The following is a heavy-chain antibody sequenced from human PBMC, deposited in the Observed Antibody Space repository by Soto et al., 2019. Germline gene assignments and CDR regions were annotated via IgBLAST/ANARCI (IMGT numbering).Heavy chain of an antibody. CDR3: AKDTYSRSVAGRNGMDV. D-gene: IGHD6-19*01. J-gene: IGHJ6*02. V-gene: IGHV3-30*18. CDR2: ISYDGSNK. Sequence: GGSLRLSCAASGFTFSSYGMHWVRQAPGKGLEWVAVISYDGSNKYYADSVKGRFTISRDNSKNTLYLQMNSLRAEDTAVYYCAKDTYSRSVAGRNGMDVWGQGTTVTVSS. CDR1: GFTFSSYG.